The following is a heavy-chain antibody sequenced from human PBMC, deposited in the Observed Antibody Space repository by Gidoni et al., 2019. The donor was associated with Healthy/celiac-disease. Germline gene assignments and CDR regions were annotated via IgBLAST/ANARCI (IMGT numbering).Heavy chain of an antibody. V-gene: IGHV1-2*04. CDR1: GYTFTGYY. D-gene: IGHD6-19*01. CDR3: ARRAVAGTAYFDY. J-gene: IGHJ4*02. Sequence: QVQLVQSGAEVKTPRAPVKVSCKSSGYTFTGYYMHWVRQAPGQGLEWMGWINPNSGGTNYAQKFQGWVTMTRDTSISTAYMELSRLRSDDTAVYYCARRAVAGTAYFDYWGQGTLVTVSS. CDR2: INPNSGGT.